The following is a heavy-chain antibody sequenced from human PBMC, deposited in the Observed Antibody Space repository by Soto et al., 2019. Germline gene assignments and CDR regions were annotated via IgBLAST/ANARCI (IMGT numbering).Heavy chain of an antibody. CDR1: GYSFTSYG. CDR3: ARSAHGYCTSGVCYGEYYYYYGMDV. CDR2: ISAYNGHT. V-gene: IGHV1-18*04. J-gene: IGHJ6*02. Sequence: VASVKVSCKASGYSFTSYGISWVREAPGQGLEWMGWISAYNGHTNYAQKLQGRVTMTTDTSTSTAYMEMRILTSDGTAVYYCARSAHGYCTSGVCYGEYYYYYGMDVWGQGTTVTVSS. D-gene: IGHD2-8*01.